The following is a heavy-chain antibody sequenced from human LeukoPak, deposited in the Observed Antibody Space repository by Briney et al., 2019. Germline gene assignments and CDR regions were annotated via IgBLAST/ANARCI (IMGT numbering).Heavy chain of an antibody. D-gene: IGHD6-25*01. Sequence: AASVKVSCKASGYTFTSYDINWVRQATGQGLEWMGWMNPNSGNTGYAQKFQGRVTITRNTSISTAYMELSSLRSEDTAVYYCARGRGSSEAFDYWGQGTLVTVSS. CDR1: GYTFTSYD. CDR3: ARGRGSSEAFDY. CDR2: MNPNSGNT. J-gene: IGHJ4*02. V-gene: IGHV1-8*03.